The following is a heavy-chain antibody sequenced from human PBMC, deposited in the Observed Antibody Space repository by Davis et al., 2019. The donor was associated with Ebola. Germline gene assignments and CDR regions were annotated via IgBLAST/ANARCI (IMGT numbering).Heavy chain of an antibody. D-gene: IGHD2-15*01. CDR3: ARDFPDLGYQRPFDP. CDR1: GGTFSSYT. V-gene: IGHV1-69*04. Sequence: AASVKVSCKASGGTFSSYTISWVRQAPGQGLEWMGRIIPILGIANYAQKFQGRVTITADKSTSTAYMELSSLRSEDTAVYYCARDFPDLGYQRPFDPWGPGTLVTVSA. CDR2: IIPILGIA. J-gene: IGHJ5*02.